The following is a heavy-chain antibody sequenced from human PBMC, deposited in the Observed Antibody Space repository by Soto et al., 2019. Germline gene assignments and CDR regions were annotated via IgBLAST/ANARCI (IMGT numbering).Heavy chain of an antibody. Sequence: NPGGSLRLSCAASGFTFSTTGMNWVRQAPGKGLEWVSSISRGSEYIFHADSVKGRLTTSRDNAKNSVYLQINNLRVEDTAVYYCAKDGAARSVLDVWGQGTTVTVS. J-gene: IGHJ6*02. CDR2: ISRGSEYI. CDR3: AKDGAARSVLDV. V-gene: IGHV3-21*01. D-gene: IGHD6-6*01. CDR1: GFTFSTTG.